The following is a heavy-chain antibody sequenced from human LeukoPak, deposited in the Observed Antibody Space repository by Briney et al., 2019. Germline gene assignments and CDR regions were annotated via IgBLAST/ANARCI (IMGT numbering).Heavy chain of an antibody. CDR3: ARGTHRTMGWFDP. V-gene: IGHV4-34*01. J-gene: IGHJ5*02. CDR2: INHSGST. D-gene: IGHD1-14*01. CDR1: GGSFSGYY. Sequence: SETLSLTCAVYGGSFSGYYWSWIRQPPGKGLEWIGEINHSGSTNYNPSLKSRGTISVDTSKNQFSLKLSSVTAADTAVYYCARGTHRTMGWFDPWGQGTLVTVSS.